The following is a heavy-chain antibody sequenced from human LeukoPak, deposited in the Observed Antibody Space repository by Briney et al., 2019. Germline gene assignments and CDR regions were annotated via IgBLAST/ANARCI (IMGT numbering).Heavy chain of an antibody. Sequence: GRSLRLSCAASGFTFSSYGMHWVRQAPGKGLEWVAVISYDGSNKYYADSVKGRFTISRDNSKNTLYLQMNSLRAEDTAVYYCAKSGLLVFYYYYMDVWGKGTTVTVSS. D-gene: IGHD2-8*02. J-gene: IGHJ6*03. CDR2: ISYDGSNK. V-gene: IGHV3-30*18. CDR1: GFTFSSYG. CDR3: AKSGLLVFYYYYMDV.